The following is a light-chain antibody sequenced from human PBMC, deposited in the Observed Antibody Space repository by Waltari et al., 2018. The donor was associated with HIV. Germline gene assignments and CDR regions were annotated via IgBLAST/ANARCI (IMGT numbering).Light chain of an antibody. V-gene: IGLV8-61*01. J-gene: IGLJ3*02. CDR1: FGSVSSTNY. CDR3: VLYMGSGIWL. Sequence: QTVVTQEPSFSVSPGGTVTLTCGLSFGSVSSTNYPSWYQPTPGQAPRTLIYNTKTRSSGVPDRFSGSILGIKAALTITGAQADDDSDYYCVLYMGSGIWLFGGGTKLTVL. CDR2: NTK.